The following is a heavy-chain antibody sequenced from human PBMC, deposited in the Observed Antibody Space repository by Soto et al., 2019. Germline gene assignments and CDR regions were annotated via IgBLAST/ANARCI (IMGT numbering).Heavy chain of an antibody. J-gene: IGHJ6*02. CDR3: ATNWNDAHYYCGMDV. D-gene: IGHD1-1*01. CDR2: INPSGGST. CDR1: GYTFTSYY. V-gene: IGHV1-46*03. Sequence: QVQLVQSGAEVKKPGASVKVSCKASGYTFTSYYMHWVRQAPGQGLEWMGIINPSGGSTSYAQKFQGRVTMTRDTSTSTVYMELSSLRSEDTAVYYGATNWNDAHYYCGMDVWGQGTTVTVSS.